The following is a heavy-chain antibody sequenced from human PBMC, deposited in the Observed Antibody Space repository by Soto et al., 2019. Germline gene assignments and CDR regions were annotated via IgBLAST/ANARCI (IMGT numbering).Heavy chain of an antibody. CDR3: ARLSVTTGTTDY. CDR2: ITSSGSVT. V-gene: IGHV3-23*01. J-gene: IGHJ4*02. CDR1: GFPFPTYA. Sequence: GGSLRLSCAASGFPFPTYAMIWARQAPGKGLEWVSSITSSGSVTFSADSVKGRLTISRDNSKNTLFLHMSSLRVDDTAIYYCARLSVTTGTTDYWGQGTLVTVSS. D-gene: IGHD1-7*01.